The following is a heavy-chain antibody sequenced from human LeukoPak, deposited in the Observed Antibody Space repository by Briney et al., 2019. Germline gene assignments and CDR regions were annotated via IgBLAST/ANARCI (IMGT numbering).Heavy chain of an antibody. V-gene: IGHV3-21*01. CDR2: ISSSSSYI. Sequence: GGSLRLSCAASGFTFSSYSMNWVRQAPGKGLEWVSSISSSSSYIYYADSVKGRFTISRDNAKNSLYLQMNSLRAEGTAVYYCARAHGYSYGSYYFDYWGQGTLVTVSS. D-gene: IGHD5-18*01. CDR1: GFTFSSYS. J-gene: IGHJ4*02. CDR3: ARAHGYSYGSYYFDY.